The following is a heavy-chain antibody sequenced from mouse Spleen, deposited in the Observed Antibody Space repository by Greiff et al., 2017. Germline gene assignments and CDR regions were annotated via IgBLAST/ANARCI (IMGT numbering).Heavy chain of an antibody. Sequence: VQRVESGAELVRPGTSVKVSCKASGYAFTNYLIEWVKQRPGQGLEWIGVINPGSGGTNYNEKFKGKATLTADKSSSTAYMQLSSLTSEDSAVYFCARSRYYGHFDYWGQGTTLTVSS. CDR3: ARSRYYGHFDY. D-gene: IGHD1-1*01. V-gene: IGHV1-54*01. CDR1: GYAFTNYL. CDR2: INPGSGGT. J-gene: IGHJ2*01.